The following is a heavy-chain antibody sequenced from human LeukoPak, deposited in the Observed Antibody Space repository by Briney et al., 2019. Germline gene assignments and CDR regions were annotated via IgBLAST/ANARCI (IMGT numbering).Heavy chain of an antibody. CDR1: VYTFTYYY. Sequence: ASLTLSCTASVYTFTYYYIHWVRQVPGQGLEWIGWINPNSGVTNYAQNFQGRVTMTRDTSVSTAYMELNSLRSDDTAVYFCAGGPIFDYWGQGTLVTVSS. CDR2: INPNSGVT. J-gene: IGHJ4*02. CDR3: AGGPIFDY. D-gene: IGHD3-16*01. V-gene: IGHV1-2*02.